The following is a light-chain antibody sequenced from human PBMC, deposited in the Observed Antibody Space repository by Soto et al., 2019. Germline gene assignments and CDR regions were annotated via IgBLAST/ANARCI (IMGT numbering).Light chain of an antibody. CDR1: QGISNY. CDR3: QKYNSAPRT. CDR2: AAS. Sequence: DIQMTQSPSSLSASVGDRVTITCRASQGISNYLAWYQQKPGKVPKLLIYAASTLQSGVPSRFSGSGSGTDFNLTSSSLQPEDGATYYCQKYNSAPRTFGQGTKVEIK. J-gene: IGKJ1*01. V-gene: IGKV1-27*01.